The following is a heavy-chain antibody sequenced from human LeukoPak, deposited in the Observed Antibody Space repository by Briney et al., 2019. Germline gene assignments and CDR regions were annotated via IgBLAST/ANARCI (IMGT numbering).Heavy chain of an antibody. CDR1: GFTFSAYW. CDR2: VKYDGSTT. Sequence: GGSLRLSCAASGFTFSAYWMHWVRQPPGKGLVWVSRVKYDGSTTTYADSVKGRFTVSRDNAKNSLYLQMNSLRAEDTAVYYCARDRYESSGWYGIYYYHYMDVWGKGTTVTVSS. V-gene: IGHV3-74*01. D-gene: IGHD6-19*01. J-gene: IGHJ6*03. CDR3: ARDRYESSGWYGIYYYHYMDV.